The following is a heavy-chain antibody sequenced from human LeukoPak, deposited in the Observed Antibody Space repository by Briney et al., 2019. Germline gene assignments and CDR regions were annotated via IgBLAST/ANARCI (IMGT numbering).Heavy chain of an antibody. CDR2: INPNTGGT. CDR3: ARDGCGGDCYDAFDI. V-gene: IGHV1-2*02. D-gene: IGHD2-21*02. Sequence: GASVKVSCKASGYTFTDYYMRWVRQAPGQGLEWMGWINPNTGGTNYAQNFQGRVTMTRDTSISTAYMELSRLRSDDTAVYYCARDGCGGDCYDAFDIWGQGTMVTVSS. CDR1: GYTFTDYY. J-gene: IGHJ3*02.